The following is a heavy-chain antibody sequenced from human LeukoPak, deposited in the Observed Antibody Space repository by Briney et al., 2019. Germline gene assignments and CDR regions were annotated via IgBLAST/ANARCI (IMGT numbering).Heavy chain of an antibody. V-gene: IGHV1-3*01. CDR2: INAGNGNT. J-gene: IGHJ4*02. Sequence: ASVKVSCKASGYTITSYAIHWVRQAPGQRLEWMGWINAGNGNTKYSQKFQGRVTITRDTSASTAYMELSSLRSEDTAVYYCARVLDDYGDYDPRPGYDYWGQGTLVTVSS. D-gene: IGHD4-17*01. CDR3: ARVLDDYGDYDPRPGYDY. CDR1: GYTITSYA.